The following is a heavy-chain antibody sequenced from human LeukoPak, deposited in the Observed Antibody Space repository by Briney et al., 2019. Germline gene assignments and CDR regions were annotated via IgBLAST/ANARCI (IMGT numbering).Heavy chain of an antibody. J-gene: IGHJ4*02. CDR1: GFTFSNYA. CDR2: ISGSGANT. D-gene: IGHD3-10*01. Sequence: PGGSLRFSCAASGFTFSNYAMSWVRQAPGKGLEWVSAISGSGANTHYADSVKGRFTISRDNAKNSLYLQMNSLRAEDTAVYYCARGDLWFGELMSMYYFDYWGQGTLVTVSS. V-gene: IGHV3-23*01. CDR3: ARGDLWFGELMSMYYFDY.